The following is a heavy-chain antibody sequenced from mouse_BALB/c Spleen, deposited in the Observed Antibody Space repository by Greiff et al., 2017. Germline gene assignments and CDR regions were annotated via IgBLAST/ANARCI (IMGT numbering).Heavy chain of an antibody. Sequence: QVQLQQSGAELVRPGTSVKMSCKAAGYTFTNYWIGWVKQGPGHGLEWIGDIYPGGGYTNYNEKFKGKATLTADTSSSTAYMQLSSLTSEDSAIYYCARNYDYERDYYAMDYWGQGTSVTVSS. CDR1: GYTFTNYW. CDR3: ARNYDYERDYYAMDY. CDR2: IYPGGGYT. V-gene: IGHV1-63*02. D-gene: IGHD2-4*01. J-gene: IGHJ4*01.